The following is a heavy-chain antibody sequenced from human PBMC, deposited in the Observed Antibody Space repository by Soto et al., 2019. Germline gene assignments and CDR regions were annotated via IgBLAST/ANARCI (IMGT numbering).Heavy chain of an antibody. CDR1: GFSFTRHA. Sequence: GGSLRLSCAASGFSFTRHAMGWVRQAPGKGLEWVSANIDDYTWYADSVKGRFTISRDNSKNTLYLQMNSLRAEDTAIYYCAKASAAFRPYYFDYWGQGALVTVSS. V-gene: IGHV3-23*01. J-gene: IGHJ4*02. CDR3: AKASAAFRPYYFDY. CDR2: NIDDYT. D-gene: IGHD2-21*01.